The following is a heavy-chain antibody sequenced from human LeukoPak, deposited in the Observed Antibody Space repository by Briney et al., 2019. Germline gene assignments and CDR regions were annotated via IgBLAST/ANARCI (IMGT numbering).Heavy chain of an antibody. CDR2: INPNSGGT. D-gene: IGHD1-26*01. Sequence: ASAKVSCEASGYTFTGYYMHWVRQAPGQGLEWMGWINPNSGGTNYAQKFQGRVTMTRDTSISTAYMELSRLRSDDTAVYYCARVGYSGSYRYLYYFDYWGQGTLVTVSS. CDR1: GYTFTGYY. CDR3: ARVGYSGSYRYLYYFDY. J-gene: IGHJ4*02. V-gene: IGHV1-2*02.